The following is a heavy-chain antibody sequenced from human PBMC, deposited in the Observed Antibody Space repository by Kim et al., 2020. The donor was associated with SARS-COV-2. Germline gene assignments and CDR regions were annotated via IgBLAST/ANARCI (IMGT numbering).Heavy chain of an antibody. CDR1: GFTVSSNY. CDR2: IYSGGST. Sequence: GGSLRLSCAASGFTVSSNYMSWVRQAPGKGLEWVSVIYSGGSTYYADSVKGRFTISRDNSKNTLYLQMNSLRAEDTAVYYCARLGGSPNWYFDLWGRGTLVTVSS. CDR3: ARLGGSPNWYFDL. J-gene: IGHJ2*01. V-gene: IGHV3-66*01. D-gene: IGHD1-26*01.